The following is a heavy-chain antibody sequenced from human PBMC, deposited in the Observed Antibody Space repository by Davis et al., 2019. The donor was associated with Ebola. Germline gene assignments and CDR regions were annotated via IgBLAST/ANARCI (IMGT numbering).Heavy chain of an antibody. CDR2: INSDGSST. CDR3: ARGGGSSWSRGYYFDY. V-gene: IGHV3-74*01. CDR1: GFTFSSYW. Sequence: PGGSLRLSCAASGFTFSSYWMHWVRQAPGKGLVWVSRINSDGSSTSYADSVKGRFTISRDNAKNTLYLQMNSLRAEDTAVYYCARGGGSSWSRGYYFDYWGQGTLVTVSS. J-gene: IGHJ4*02. D-gene: IGHD6-13*01.